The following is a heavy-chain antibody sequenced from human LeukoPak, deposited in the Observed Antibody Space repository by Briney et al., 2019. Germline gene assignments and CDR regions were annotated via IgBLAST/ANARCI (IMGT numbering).Heavy chain of an antibody. J-gene: IGHJ5*02. CDR2: IYYSGST. D-gene: IGHD2-2*01. V-gene: IGHV4-39*01. CDR1: GGSISSSSYY. Sequence: SETLSLTCTVSGGSISSSSYYWGWIRQPPGTGLEWLGSIYYSGSTYCNPSLKSRVTISVDPSKNQFSLKLSSVTAADTAVYYCARHIVVVPAAMGWFDPWGQGTLVTVSS. CDR3: ARHIVVVPAAMGWFDP.